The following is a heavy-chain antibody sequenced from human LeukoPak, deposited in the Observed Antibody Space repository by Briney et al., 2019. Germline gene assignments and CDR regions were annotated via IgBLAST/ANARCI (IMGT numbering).Heavy chain of an antibody. D-gene: IGHD3-3*01. J-gene: IGHJ4*02. Sequence: PSETLSLTCTVSGGSISSGDYYWSWIRQPPGEGLEWIGYIYYSGSTYYNPSLKSRVTISVDTSKNQFSLKLSSVTAADTAVYYCARITIFGVVINYWGQGTLVTVSS. V-gene: IGHV4-30-4*01. CDR3: ARITIFGVVINY. CDR1: GGSISSGDYY. CDR2: IYYSGST.